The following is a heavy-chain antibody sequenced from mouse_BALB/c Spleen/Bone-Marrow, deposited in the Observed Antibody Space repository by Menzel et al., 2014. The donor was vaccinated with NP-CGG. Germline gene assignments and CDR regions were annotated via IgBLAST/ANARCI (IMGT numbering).Heavy chain of an antibody. V-gene: IGHV4-1*02. J-gene: IGHJ1*01. D-gene: IGHD1-1*01. CDR1: GFDFSRYW. CDR2: INPDSNTI. CDR3: ARLNYYGNLFV. Sequence: EVMLVESGGGLVQPGGSLKLSCAASGFDFSRYWMSWVRQAPGKGLEWIGEINPDSNTINYTPSLKDKFIISRDNAKNTLYLQMSKVRSEDTALYYCARLNYYGNLFVWGAGTTVTVYS.